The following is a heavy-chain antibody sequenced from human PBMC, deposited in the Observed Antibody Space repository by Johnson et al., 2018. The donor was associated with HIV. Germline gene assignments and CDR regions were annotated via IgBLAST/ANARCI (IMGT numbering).Heavy chain of an antibody. CDR1: GFTVSSNY. J-gene: IGHJ3*01. CDR2: IYSGGST. CDR3: AKEMYYFNSGNHFDAFHV. Sequence: VQLVESGGGLIQPGGSLRLSCAASGFTVSSNYMSWVRQAPGKGLEWVSVIYSGGSTYYADSVKGRFTISRDNSKNSLSLQMNTLRAEDTAVYYCAKEMYYFNSGNHFDAFHVWGQGTLVTVSS. D-gene: IGHD3-10*01. V-gene: IGHV3-66*03.